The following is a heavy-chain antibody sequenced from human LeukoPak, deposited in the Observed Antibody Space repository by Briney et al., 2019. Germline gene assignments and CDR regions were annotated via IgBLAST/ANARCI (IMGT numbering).Heavy chain of an antibody. V-gene: IGHV3-21*01. CDR1: GFNFSSYE. Sequence: GGSLRLSCAASGFNFSSYEMNWVRQAPGKGLEWVSSISSSNNYIYYADSVKGRFTISRDNAKNSLYLQMNSLRAEDTAVYYCARRSPNYYFDYWGQGTPVTVSS. CDR2: ISSSNNYI. J-gene: IGHJ4*02. CDR3: ARRSPNYYFDY.